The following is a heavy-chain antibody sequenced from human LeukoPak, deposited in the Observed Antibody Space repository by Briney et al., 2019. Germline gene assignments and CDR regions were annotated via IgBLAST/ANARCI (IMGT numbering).Heavy chain of an antibody. Sequence: PSETLSLTCAVYGGSFSGYYWSWIRQPPGKGLEWIGEINHSGSTNYNPSLKSRVTISVDTSKNQFSLKLSSVTAADTAVYYCARAGGRWLQFSSFDYWGQGTLVTVSS. CDR3: ARAGGRWLQFSSFDY. CDR2: INHSGST. CDR1: GGSFSGYY. V-gene: IGHV4-34*01. D-gene: IGHD5-24*01. J-gene: IGHJ4*02.